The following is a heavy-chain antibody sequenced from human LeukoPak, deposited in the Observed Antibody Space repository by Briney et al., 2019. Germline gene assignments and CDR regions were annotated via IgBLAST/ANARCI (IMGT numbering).Heavy chain of an antibody. D-gene: IGHD3-22*01. J-gene: IGHJ4*02. Sequence: PGGSLRLSCATSGFPFSDFSMSWVRQAPGKGLEWISTTNSGGTSTYYAESVKGRFTISRDNSKNTLYLQMSSLRVEDTAVYYCAKDRLSGYYFVGGFFDYWGQGTLVTVSS. CDR2: TNSGGTST. V-gene: IGHV3-23*01. CDR1: GFPFSDFS. CDR3: AKDRLSGYYFVGGFFDY.